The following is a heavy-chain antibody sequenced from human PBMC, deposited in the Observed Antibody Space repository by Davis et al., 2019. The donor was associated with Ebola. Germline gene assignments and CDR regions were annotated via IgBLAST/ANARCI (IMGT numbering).Heavy chain of an antibody. D-gene: IGHD5-12*01. CDR1: GGSISATSVY. CDR2: LAYNGDP. CDR3: ARSHVGYDHFDI. Sequence: MPSETLSLTCSVSGGSISATSVYLGWVRQPPGKGLEWIGALAYNGDPYYNPSLKSRVIMSADMSKTHFSLKVSSVTAADTALYFCARSHVGYDHFDIWGPGTLVTVSS. J-gene: IGHJ4*02. V-gene: IGHV4-39*01.